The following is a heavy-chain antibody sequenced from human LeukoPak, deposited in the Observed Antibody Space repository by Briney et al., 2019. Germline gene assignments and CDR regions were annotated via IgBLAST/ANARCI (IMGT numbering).Heavy chain of an antibody. CDR2: INHSGST. CDR1: GGSFSGYY. D-gene: IGHD3-10*01. Sequence: PSETLSLTCAVYGGSFSGYYWSWIRQPPGKGLEWIGEINHSGSTNYNPSLKSRVTISVDTSKNQFSLKLSSVTAADTAVYYCARANRHYGSGSYYNHNWFDPWGQGTPVTVSS. V-gene: IGHV4-34*01. J-gene: IGHJ5*02. CDR3: ARANRHYGSGSYYNHNWFDP.